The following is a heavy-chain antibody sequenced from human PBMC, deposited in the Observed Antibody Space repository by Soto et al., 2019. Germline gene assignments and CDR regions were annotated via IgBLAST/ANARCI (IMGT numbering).Heavy chain of an antibody. Sequence: EVQLVESGGGLVQPGGSLRLSCAASGFTFSSYSMNWVRQAPGKGLEWVSYISSSSSTIYYADSVKGRFTISRDTAKNALYMQMNSLRDENTAVYYWARRLGSSSGYYDDYWGQGTLVTVSS. CDR2: ISSSSSTI. CDR3: ARRLGSSSGYYDDY. CDR1: GFTFSSYS. J-gene: IGHJ4*02. V-gene: IGHV3-48*02. D-gene: IGHD3-22*01.